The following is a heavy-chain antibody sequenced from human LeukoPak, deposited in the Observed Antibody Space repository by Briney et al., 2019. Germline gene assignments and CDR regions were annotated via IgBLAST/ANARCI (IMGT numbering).Heavy chain of an antibody. D-gene: IGHD3-10*01. J-gene: IGHJ3*02. CDR2: IWYDGSNK. V-gene: IGHV3-33*01. Sequence: GGSLRLSCAASGFTFSSYGMHWVRQAPGKGLEWVAVIWYDGSNKYYADSVKGRFTISRDNSKNTRYLQMNSLRAEDTAVYYCARGPDTMDAFNIWGQGTMVTVSS. CDR3: ARGPDTMDAFNI. CDR1: GFTFSSYG.